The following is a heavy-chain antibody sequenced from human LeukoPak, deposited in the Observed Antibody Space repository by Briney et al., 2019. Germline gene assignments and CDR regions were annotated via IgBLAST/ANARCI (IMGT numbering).Heavy chain of an antibody. J-gene: IGHJ6*03. Sequence: ASVKVSCKASGYTFTGYYMHWVRQAPGQGLEWMGWINPNSGGTNYAQKFQGRVTMTRDTSISTAYMELSRLRSDDTAVYYCARGYCSSTSCYYYYYYYMDVWGKGATVTVSS. CDR1: GYTFTGYY. CDR2: INPNSGGT. CDR3: ARGYCSSTSCYYYYYYYMDV. D-gene: IGHD2-2*01. V-gene: IGHV1-2*02.